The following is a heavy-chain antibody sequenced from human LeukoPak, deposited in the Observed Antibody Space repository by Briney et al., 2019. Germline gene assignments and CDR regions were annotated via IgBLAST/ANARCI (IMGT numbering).Heavy chain of an antibody. J-gene: IGHJ4*02. CDR2: IYYSGST. D-gene: IGHD2-2*01. CDR3: AREYCSSTSCYGYFDY. Sequence: SETLSLTCTVSGGSISSYYRSWIRQPPGKGLEWIGYIYYSGSTNYNPSLKSRVTISVDTSKNQFSLKLSSVTAADTAVYYCAREYCSSTSCYGYFDYWGQGTLVTVSS. V-gene: IGHV4-59*01. CDR1: GGSISSYY.